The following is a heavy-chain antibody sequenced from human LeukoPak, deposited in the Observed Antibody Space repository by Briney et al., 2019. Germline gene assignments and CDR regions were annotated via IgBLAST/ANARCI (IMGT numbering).Heavy chain of an antibody. D-gene: IGHD5-18*01. J-gene: IGHJ3*02. CDR3: ANPRTAMVTRDAFDI. CDR2: ISGSGGST. Sequence: SWVRQAPGKGLEWVSGISGSGGSTYYADSSKGRFTISRDNSKNTLYLQMNSLRAEDTAVYYCANPRTAMVTRDAFDIWGQGTMVTVSS. V-gene: IGHV3-23*01.